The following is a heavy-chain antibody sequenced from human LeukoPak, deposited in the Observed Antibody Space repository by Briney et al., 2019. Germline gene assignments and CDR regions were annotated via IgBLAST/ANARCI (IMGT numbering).Heavy chain of an antibody. CDR3: ASRGAYYDSSGYYFAY. D-gene: IGHD3-22*01. J-gene: IGHJ4*02. Sequence: SETLSLTCTVSGGSISSSSYYWGWIRQPPGNGLEWIGSIYYSGSTYYNPSLKSRVTISVDTSKNQFSLKLSSVTAADTAVYYCASRGAYYDSSGYYFAYWGQGTLVTVSS. CDR1: GGSISSSSYY. CDR2: IYYSGST. V-gene: IGHV4-39*01.